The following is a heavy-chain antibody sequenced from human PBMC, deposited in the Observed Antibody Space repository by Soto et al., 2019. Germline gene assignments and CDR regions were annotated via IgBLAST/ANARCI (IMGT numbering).Heavy chain of an antibody. J-gene: IGHJ4*02. CDR2: FDPEDGET. Sequence: ASVKVSCKVSGYTLTEFSMHWVRQAPGKGLEWMGGFDPEDGETIYAQKFQCRVTMTEDTSTDTAYMELSSLRSEDTAVYYCATLTIFGASLDYWGQGTLVTVSS. D-gene: IGHD3-3*01. CDR1: GYTLTEFS. CDR3: ATLTIFGASLDY. V-gene: IGHV1-24*01.